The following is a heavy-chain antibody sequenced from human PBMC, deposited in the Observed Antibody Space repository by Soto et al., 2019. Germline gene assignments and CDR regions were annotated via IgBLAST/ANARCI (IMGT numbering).Heavy chain of an antibody. Sequence: QVQLQQWGAGLLRPSETLSLTCAFYGGSFDDFYWSWVRQSPGKGLEWVEEISHDGGTNYSPSLASRVSISVDTSKNQFSLHLRSVTAADTGLYYCARGQLVWYGDLTPYHRDMDVWGQGTTVTVSS. CDR1: GGSFDDFY. D-gene: IGHD3-10*01. CDR2: ISHDGGT. V-gene: IGHV4-34*02. CDR3: ARGQLVWYGDLTPYHRDMDV. J-gene: IGHJ6*02.